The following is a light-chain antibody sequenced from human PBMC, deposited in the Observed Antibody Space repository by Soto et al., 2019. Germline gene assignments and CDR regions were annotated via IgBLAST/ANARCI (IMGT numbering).Light chain of an antibody. Sequence: QSVLTQPPSVSGAPGQRVTISCTGSSSNIGADYDVQWYQQLPGAAPRLLIFGNTNRPSGVPDRFSGSRSGTSASLAISGLQAEDEADYYCQSYDISLSVSVVFGGGTKVTVL. V-gene: IGLV1-40*01. J-gene: IGLJ2*01. CDR3: QSYDISLSVSVV. CDR2: GNT. CDR1: SSNIGADYD.